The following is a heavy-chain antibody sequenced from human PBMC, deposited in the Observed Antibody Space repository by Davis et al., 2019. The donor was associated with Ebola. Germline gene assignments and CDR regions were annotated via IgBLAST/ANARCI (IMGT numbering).Heavy chain of an antibody. Sequence: GESLKISCAASGFTFSSYWMSWVRQAPGKGLEWVANIKQDGSEKYYVDSVKGRFAISRDNAKNSLYLQMNSLRAEDTAVYYCAKHIGYWGQGTLVTVSS. J-gene: IGHJ4*02. CDR2: IKQDGSEK. CDR3: AKHIGY. CDR1: GFTFSSYW. D-gene: IGHD2-21*01. V-gene: IGHV3-7*01.